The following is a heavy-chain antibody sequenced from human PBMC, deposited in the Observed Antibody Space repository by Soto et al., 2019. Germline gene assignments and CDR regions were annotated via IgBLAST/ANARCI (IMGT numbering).Heavy chain of an antibody. CDR3: ASAAFPYAPTYYFDY. Sequence: QVQLVQSGAEVKKPGSSVKVSCKASGGTFSSYAISWVRQAPGQGLEWMGGIIPIFGTANYAQKFQGRVTITADESTSTAYTELSSLRSEDTAVYYCASAAFPYAPTYYFDYWGQGTLVTVSS. D-gene: IGHD3-16*01. J-gene: IGHJ4*01. CDR1: GGTFSSYA. CDR2: IIPIFGTA. V-gene: IGHV1-69*12.